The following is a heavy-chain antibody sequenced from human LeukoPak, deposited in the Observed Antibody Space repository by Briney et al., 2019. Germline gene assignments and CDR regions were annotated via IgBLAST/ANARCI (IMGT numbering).Heavy chain of an antibody. V-gene: IGHV3-9*01. D-gene: IGHD6-13*01. CDR2: ISWNSGSI. CDR1: GFTFDDYA. Sequence: PGGPLRLSCAASGFTFDDYAMHWVRQAPGKGLEWVSGISWNSGSIGYADSVKGRFTISRDNAKNSLYLQMNSLRAEDTALYYCAKDTDGAAAGTTWGHWGQGTLVTVSS. CDR3: AKDTDGAAAGTTWGH. J-gene: IGHJ4*02.